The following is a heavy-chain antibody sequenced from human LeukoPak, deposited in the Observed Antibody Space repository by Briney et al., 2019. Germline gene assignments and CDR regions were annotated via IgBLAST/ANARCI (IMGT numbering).Heavy chain of an antibody. Sequence: SETLSLTCTVSGGSISSYYWSWIRQPPGKGLEWIGYIYYSGSTNYNPSLKSRVTISVDTSKNQFSPKLSSVTAADTAVYYCARAYGDYFDYWGQGTLVTVSS. CDR3: ARAYGDYFDY. CDR2: IYYSGST. V-gene: IGHV4-59*01. CDR1: GGSISSYY. J-gene: IGHJ4*02. D-gene: IGHD4-17*01.